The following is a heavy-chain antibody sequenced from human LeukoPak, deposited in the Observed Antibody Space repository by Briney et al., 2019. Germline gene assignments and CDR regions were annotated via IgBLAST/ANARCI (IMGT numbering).Heavy chain of an antibody. CDR3: ARDGPHVAQGWFDP. J-gene: IGHJ5*02. Sequence: SETLSLTRTVSGGSISSYYWSWIRQPPGKGLEWIGYTHYSGSTNYNPSLKSRVTISVDTSKNQFSLKLSSVTAADTAVYYCARDGPHVAQGWFDPWGQGSLVTVSS. D-gene: IGHD5-12*01. CDR2: THYSGST. CDR1: GGSISSYY. V-gene: IGHV4-59*01.